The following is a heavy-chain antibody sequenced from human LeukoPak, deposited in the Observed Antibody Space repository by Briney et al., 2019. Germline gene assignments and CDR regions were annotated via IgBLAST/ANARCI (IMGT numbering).Heavy chain of an antibody. Sequence: SETLSLTCTVSGGSISSGSYYWSWIRQPAGKGLEWIGRIYTSGSTNYNPSLKSRVTTSVDTSKNQFSLKLSSVTAADTAVYYCARVTGSPPYYYYYYYMDVWGKGTTVTVSS. V-gene: IGHV4-61*02. CDR1: GGSISSGSYY. CDR2: IYTSGST. D-gene: IGHD1-14*01. J-gene: IGHJ6*03. CDR3: ARVTGSPPYYYYYYYMDV.